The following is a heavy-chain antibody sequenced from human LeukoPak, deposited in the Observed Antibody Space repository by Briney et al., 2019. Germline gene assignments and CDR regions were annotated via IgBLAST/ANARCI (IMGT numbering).Heavy chain of an antibody. V-gene: IGHV3-23*01. D-gene: IGHD3-22*01. J-gene: IGHJ4*01. CDR1: GFTSYTFA. Sequence: GGSLRLSCVASGFTSYTFAMSWVRQAPGKGLEWVSVISGRGDSTYYADSVKGRFTISRDNSKNTLYLQMNSLRAEDTAVYYCAKDRGPNYYDSSGHDYWGQGTLVTASS. CDR3: AKDRGPNYYDSSGHDY. CDR2: ISGRGDST.